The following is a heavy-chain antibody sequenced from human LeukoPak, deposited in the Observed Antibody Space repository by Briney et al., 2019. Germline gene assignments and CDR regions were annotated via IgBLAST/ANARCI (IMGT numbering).Heavy chain of an antibody. D-gene: IGHD1-26*01. CDR1: GGSFSGYY. J-gene: IGHJ4*02. Sequence: SETLSLTCAVYGGSFSGYYWSWIRQPPGKGLEWIGEINHSGSTNYNPSLKSRVTISVDTSKNQFSLKLSSVTAADTAVYYCAGVLFEWELLSFYFDYWGQGTLVTVSS. CDR3: AGVLFEWELLSFYFDY. CDR2: INHSGST. V-gene: IGHV4-34*01.